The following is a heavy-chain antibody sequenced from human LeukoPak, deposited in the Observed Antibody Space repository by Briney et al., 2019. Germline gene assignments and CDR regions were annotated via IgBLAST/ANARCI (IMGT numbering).Heavy chain of an antibody. V-gene: IGHV3-23*01. Sequence: PGGSLRLSCAASGFTFSSYAMSWVRQAPGKGLEWVSAISGSGGSTYYADYVKGRFTISRDNSKNTLYLQMNNMRAEDTAVYYCAKARTQNYYDSSGAFDYWGQGTLVTVSS. CDR1: GFTFSSYA. D-gene: IGHD3-22*01. CDR2: ISGSGGST. J-gene: IGHJ4*02. CDR3: AKARTQNYYDSSGAFDY.